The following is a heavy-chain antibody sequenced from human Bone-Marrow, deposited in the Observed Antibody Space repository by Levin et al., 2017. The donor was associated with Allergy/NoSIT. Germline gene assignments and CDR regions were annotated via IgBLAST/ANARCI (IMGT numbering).Heavy chain of an antibody. CDR3: AKMVGPNLFALRLWRASVYYFDN. Sequence: PPASVKVSCAASGVTFGTDAVTWVRQAPGKGLEWVSAISVTGGSTHYADSVRGRFTISRDTSKRTFYLHMNNLRAEDTAVYYCAKMVGPNLFALRLWRASVYYFDNWGQGTLVTVSS. V-gene: IGHV3-23*01. CDR1: GVTFGTDA. CDR2: ISVTGGST. D-gene: IGHD3-16*01. J-gene: IGHJ4*02.